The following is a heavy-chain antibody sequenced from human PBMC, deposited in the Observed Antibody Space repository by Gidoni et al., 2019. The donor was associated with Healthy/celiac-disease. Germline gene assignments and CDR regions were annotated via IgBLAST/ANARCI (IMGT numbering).Heavy chain of an antibody. CDR2: IYYSGST. V-gene: IGHV4-31*03. CDR1: GGSISSGGYY. J-gene: IGHJ4*02. D-gene: IGHD3-22*01. CDR3: ARGDTYYYDSSGFHPFDY. Sequence: QVQLQESGPGLVKPSQPLSLTCTVSGGSISSGGYYWSWIRQHPGKGLEWIGYIYYSGSTYYNPSLKSRVTISVDTSKNQFSLKLSSVTAADTAVYYCARGDTYYYDSSGFHPFDYWGQGTLVTVSS.